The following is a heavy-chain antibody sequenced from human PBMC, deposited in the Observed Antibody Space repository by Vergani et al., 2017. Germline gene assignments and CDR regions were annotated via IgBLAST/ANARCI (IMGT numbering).Heavy chain of an antibody. J-gene: IGHJ4*02. Sequence: QVQLQESGPGLVKPSGTLSLTCAVSGGSISSSNWWSWVRQPPGKGLEWIGEIYHSGRTNYNPSLKSRVTISVDKSKNQFSLKLSSVTAADTDVYYCARVGPLDSSSWPTLRYFDYWGQGTLVTVSS. D-gene: IGHD6-13*01. CDR1: GGSISSSNW. CDR3: ARVGPLDSSSWPTLRYFDY. V-gene: IGHV4-4*02. CDR2: IYHSGRT.